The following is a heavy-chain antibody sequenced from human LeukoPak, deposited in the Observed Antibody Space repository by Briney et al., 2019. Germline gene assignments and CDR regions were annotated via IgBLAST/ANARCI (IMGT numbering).Heavy chain of an antibody. CDR2: IYHSGST. V-gene: IGHV4-59*12. D-gene: IGHD2-15*01. Sequence: SETLSLTCTVSGGSISPYYWSWIRQPPGKGLEWIGYIYHSGSTYYNPSLKSRVTISVDRSKNQFSLKLSSVTAADTAVYYCARVQVVQDYYFDYWGQGTLVTVSS. J-gene: IGHJ4*02. CDR3: ARVQVVQDYYFDY. CDR1: GGSISPYY.